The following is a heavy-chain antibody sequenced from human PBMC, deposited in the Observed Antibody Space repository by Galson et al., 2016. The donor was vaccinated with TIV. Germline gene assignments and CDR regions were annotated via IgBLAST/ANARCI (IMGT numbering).Heavy chain of an antibody. J-gene: IGHJ4*02. CDR1: GYSFTRYW. CDR2: IYPADSET. CDR3: ARLGHGFSAYPAY. V-gene: IGHV5-51*01. D-gene: IGHD5-12*01. Sequence: QSGAEVKKPGESLKISCKGSGYSFTRYWIGWVRQMPGKGLGWMGIIYPADSETRYSPSFQGQVTISADKSITTAYLQWSSLKASDTAIYFCARLGHGFSAYPAYWGQGTLVTVSS.